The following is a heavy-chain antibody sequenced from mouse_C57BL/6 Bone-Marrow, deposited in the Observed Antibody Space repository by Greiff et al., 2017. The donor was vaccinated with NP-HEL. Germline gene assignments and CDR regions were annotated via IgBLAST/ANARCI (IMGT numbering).Heavy chain of an antibody. J-gene: IGHJ4*01. CDR2: IDPSDSCT. V-gene: IGHV1-50*01. D-gene: IGHD2-5*01. CDR3: ASGGSNYFYYAMDY. Sequence: VQLQQPGAELVKPGASVKLSCKASGYTFTSYWMQWVKQRPGQGLEWIGEIDPSDSCTNYNQKFKGKATLTVDTSSSTAYMQLSSLTSENSAVDYCASGGSNYFYYAMDYWGQGTSVTVSS. CDR1: GYTFTSYW.